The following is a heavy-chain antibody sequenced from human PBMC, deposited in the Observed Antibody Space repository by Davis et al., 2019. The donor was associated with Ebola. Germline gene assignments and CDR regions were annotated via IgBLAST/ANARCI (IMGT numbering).Heavy chain of an antibody. CDR2: INHSGST. D-gene: IGHD4-17*01. V-gene: IGHV4-34*01. CDR1: GGSFSGYY. Sequence: SKTLSLTCAVYGGSFSGYYWSWIRQPPGKGLEWIGEINHSGSTTYNPSLKSRVTISVDTSKNQFSLKLSSVTAADTAVYYCAMTTVTTGWFDPWGQGTLVTVSS. J-gene: IGHJ5*02. CDR3: AMTTVTTGWFDP.